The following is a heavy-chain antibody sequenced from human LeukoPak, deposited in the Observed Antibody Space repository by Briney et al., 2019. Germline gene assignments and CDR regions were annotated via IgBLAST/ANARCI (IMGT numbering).Heavy chain of an antibody. V-gene: IGHV3-30-3*01. Sequence: GRSLRLSCAASGFTFSSYAMHWVRQAPGKGLEWVAVISYDGSNKYYADSVKGRFTISRDNSKNTLYLQMNSLRPEDTAVYYCASGPVPAAYMDVWGKGTTVTVSS. CDR1: GFTFSSYA. CDR2: ISYDGSNK. CDR3: ASGPVPAAYMDV. D-gene: IGHD2-2*01. J-gene: IGHJ6*03.